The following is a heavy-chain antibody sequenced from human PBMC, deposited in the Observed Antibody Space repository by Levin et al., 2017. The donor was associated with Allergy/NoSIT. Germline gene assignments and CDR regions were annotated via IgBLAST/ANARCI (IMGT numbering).Heavy chain of an antibody. Sequence: PGGSLRLSCAASGFTFSRYWMHWVRQAPGQGLMWVSRIKSDGSRRTYADSVKGRFTISRDNAKNTLNLQMNSLRIEDTAVYYCVRDSRILRLAAVGNDWDDYHDYGMDVWGQGTTVTVSS. CDR1: GFTFSRYW. CDR2: IKSDGSRR. CDR3: VRDSRILRLAAVGNDWDDYHDYGMDV. J-gene: IGHJ6*02. V-gene: IGHV3-74*01. D-gene: IGHD6-13*01.